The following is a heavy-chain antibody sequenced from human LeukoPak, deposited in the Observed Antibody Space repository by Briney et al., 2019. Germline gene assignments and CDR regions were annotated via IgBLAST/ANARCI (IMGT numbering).Heavy chain of an antibody. J-gene: IGHJ4*02. D-gene: IGHD5-18*01. CDR1: GGSISSYY. Sequence: SETLSLTCTVSGGSISSYYWSWIRQPPGKGLEWIGYIYYSGSTNYNPSLKSRVTISVDTSKNQFSLNLSSVTAADTAVYYCARTRRGYSYGNHFDYWGQGPLVTVSS. V-gene: IGHV4-59*08. CDR3: ARTRRGYSYGNHFDY. CDR2: IYYSGST.